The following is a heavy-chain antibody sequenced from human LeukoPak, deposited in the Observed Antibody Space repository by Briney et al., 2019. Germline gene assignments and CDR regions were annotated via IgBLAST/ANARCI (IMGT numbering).Heavy chain of an antibody. D-gene: IGHD3-10*01. CDR2: ISGSGDNT. J-gene: IGHJ4*02. Sequence: GGSLRLSCAASGFTFSSYAMSWVRQAPGKGLEWVSGISGSGDNTYYADSVKGRFTISRDNSKNTLYLQMNSLRADDTAVYYCARDSSMLRGPLVIYYFDFWGQGTLVTVSS. CDR1: GFTFSSYA. CDR3: ARDSSMLRGPLVIYYFDF. V-gene: IGHV3-23*01.